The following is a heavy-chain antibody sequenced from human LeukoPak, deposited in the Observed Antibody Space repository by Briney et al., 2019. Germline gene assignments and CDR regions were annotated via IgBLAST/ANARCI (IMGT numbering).Heavy chain of an antibody. CDR2: IIPIFGTA. D-gene: IGHD6-13*01. CDR3: ARGREQQLVLNWFDP. J-gene: IGHJ5*02. V-gene: IGHV1-69*05. CDR1: GGTFSSYA. Sequence: SMKVSCKASGGTFSSYAISWVRQAPGQGLEWMGGIIPIFGTANYAQKFQGRVTTTTDESTSTAYMELSSLRSEDTAVYYCARGREQQLVLNWFDPWGQGTLVTVSS.